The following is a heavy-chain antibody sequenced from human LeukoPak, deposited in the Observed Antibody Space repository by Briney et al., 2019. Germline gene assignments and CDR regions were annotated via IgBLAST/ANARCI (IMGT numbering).Heavy chain of an antibody. V-gene: IGHV3-72*01. J-gene: IGHJ3*02. D-gene: IGHD1-26*01. Sequence: GGSLRLSCAASGVSFSTYGMHWVRQAPGKGLEWVGRTRNEANIYTTKYAASVKGRFTISRDDSKNSLYLQMNSLKTEDTAVYYCASPVGATTVRAFDIWGQGTMVTVSS. CDR1: GVSFSTYG. CDR3: ASPVGATTVRAFDI. CDR2: TRNEANIYTT.